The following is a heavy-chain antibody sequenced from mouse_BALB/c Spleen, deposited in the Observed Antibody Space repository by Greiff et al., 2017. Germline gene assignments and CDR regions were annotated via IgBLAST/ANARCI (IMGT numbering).Heavy chain of an antibody. CDR2: IDPYYGGT. D-gene: IGHD2-3*01. Sequence: VHVKQSGPELEKPGASVKISCKASGYSFTGYNMNWVKQSNGKSLEWIGNIDPYYGGTSYNQKFKGKATLTVDKSSSTAYMQLKSLTSEDSAVYYCARRGIYDGYYDFAYWGQGTLVTVSA. CDR1: GYSFTGYN. V-gene: IGHV1-39*01. J-gene: IGHJ3*01. CDR3: ARRGIYDGYYDFAY.